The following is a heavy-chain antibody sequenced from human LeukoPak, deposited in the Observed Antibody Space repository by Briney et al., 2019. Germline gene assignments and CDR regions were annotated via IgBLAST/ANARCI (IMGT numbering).Heavy chain of an antibody. J-gene: IGHJ4*02. CDR2: ISYDGSNK. D-gene: IGHD6-13*01. CDR3: ARDLGYSSSWFPPTS. V-gene: IGHV3-30*19. CDR1: GFTFSSYG. Sequence: GGSLRLSCAASGFTFSSYGMHWVRQAPGKGLEWVAVISYDGSNKYYADSVKGRFTISRDNSKNTLYLQMNSLRAEDTAVYYCARDLGYSSSWFPPTSWGQGTLVTVSS.